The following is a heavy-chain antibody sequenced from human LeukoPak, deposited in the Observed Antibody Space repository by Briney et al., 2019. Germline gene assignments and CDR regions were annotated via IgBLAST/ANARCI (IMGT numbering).Heavy chain of an antibody. D-gene: IGHD6-19*01. CDR2: IYYSGST. V-gene: IGHV4-59*01. J-gene: IGHJ5*02. CDR1: GGSISSYY. CDR3: VRADPENSWFDP. Sequence: PSETLSLTCTVSGGSISSYYWSWIRQPPGKGLEWIGYIYYSGSTNYNPSLKSRVTISVDTSKNQFSLKLSSVTAADTAVYYCVRADPENSWFDPWGQGTLVTVSS.